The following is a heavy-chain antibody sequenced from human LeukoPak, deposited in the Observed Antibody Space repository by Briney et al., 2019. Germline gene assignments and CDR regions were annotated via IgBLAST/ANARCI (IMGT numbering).Heavy chain of an antibody. D-gene: IGHD3-9*01. CDR1: GGSISSYY. CDR2: IYYSGST. J-gene: IGHJ5*02. CDR3: AKVRYFDWLSKYNWFDP. V-gene: IGHV4-59*08. Sequence: SETLSLTCTVSGGSISSYYWSWIRQPPGKGLEWIGYIYYSGSTNYNPSLKSRVTISVDTSKNQFSLKLSSVTAADTAVYYCAKVRYFDWLSKYNWFDPWGQGTLVTVSS.